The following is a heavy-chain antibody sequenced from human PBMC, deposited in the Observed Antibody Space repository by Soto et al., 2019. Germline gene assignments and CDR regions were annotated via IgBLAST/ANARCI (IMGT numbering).Heavy chain of an antibody. J-gene: IGHJ6*02. Sequence: VQLVESGGGLVQPGGSLRLSCAASGFTFINYNMNWVRQAPGKGLEWVSYISSRSNTIYYADSVKGRFTISRDNAKNSLYLHMNSLRDEDTAVYYFARDWGKGYGMDVWGQGTTVTVSS. CDR2: ISSRSNTI. D-gene: IGHD3-16*01. CDR3: ARDWGKGYGMDV. V-gene: IGHV3-48*02. CDR1: GFTFINYN.